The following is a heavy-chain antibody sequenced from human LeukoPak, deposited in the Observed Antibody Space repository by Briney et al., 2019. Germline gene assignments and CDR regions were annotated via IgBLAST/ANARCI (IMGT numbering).Heavy chain of an antibody. J-gene: IGHJ3*02. D-gene: IGHD3-10*01. V-gene: IGHV1-18*01. CDR1: GYTFTSYG. CDR3: ARDRTVRGYYYMDI. Sequence: ASVKVSCKASGYTFTSYGISWVRQAPGQGLEWMGWISAYNGNTNYAQKLQGRVTMTTDTSTSTAYMELRSLRSDDTAVYYCARDRTVRGYYYMDIWGQGTMVTVSS. CDR2: ISAYNGNT.